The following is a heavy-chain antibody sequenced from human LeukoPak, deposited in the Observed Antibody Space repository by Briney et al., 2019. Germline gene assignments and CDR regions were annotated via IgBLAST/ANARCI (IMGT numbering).Heavy chain of an antibody. J-gene: IGHJ6*03. V-gene: IGHV3-11*01. Sequence: GGTLRLSCAASGFTFSDYNMRWIRQAPGKGLEWVSSISRSGSTKYYADSVKGRFTISRDNAKNSLFLQMDSLRAEDTAVYYCARVLRYCSGGNCYSGGLGYMDVWGKGTTVTISS. D-gene: IGHD2-15*01. CDR1: GFTFSDYN. CDR3: ARVLRYCSGGNCYSGGLGYMDV. CDR2: ISRSGSTK.